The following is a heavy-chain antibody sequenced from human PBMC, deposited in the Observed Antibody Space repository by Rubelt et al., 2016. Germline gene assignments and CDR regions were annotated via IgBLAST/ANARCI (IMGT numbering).Heavy chain of an antibody. Sequence: QVQLVQSGAEVKKPGASVKVSCTASGYTFTSYGISWVRQAPGQGLEWMGWISAYNGNTNCAQKLQGSVTRTPDSSTSTAYMELRSLRSDDTAGYYCARELTYNLPAYWGQGTLVTVSS. CDR1: GYTFTSYG. J-gene: IGHJ4*02. D-gene: IGHD5-24*01. CDR2: ISAYNGNT. CDR3: ARELTYNLPAY. V-gene: IGHV1-18*01.